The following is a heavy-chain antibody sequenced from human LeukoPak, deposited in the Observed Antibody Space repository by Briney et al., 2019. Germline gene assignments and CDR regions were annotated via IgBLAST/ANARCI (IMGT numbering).Heavy chain of an antibody. Sequence: GRSLRLSCAASGFTFSRHGMHWVRQAPGKGLEWVSYTSSSGSIIYYADSVKGRFTISRDNAKNSLYLQMNSLRAEDTAIYYCATGDDFRSGYYQLDYWGQGTLVTVSS. D-gene: IGHD3-3*01. V-gene: IGHV3-48*03. CDR2: TSSSGSII. CDR1: GFTFSRHG. CDR3: ATGDDFRSGYYQLDY. J-gene: IGHJ4*02.